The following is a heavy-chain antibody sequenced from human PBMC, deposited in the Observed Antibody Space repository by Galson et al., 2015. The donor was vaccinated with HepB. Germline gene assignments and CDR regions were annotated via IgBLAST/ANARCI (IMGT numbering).Heavy chain of an antibody. V-gene: IGHV1-46*03. J-gene: IGHJ4*02. CDR2: ISPSGGST. CDR3: AREGRSRNYYDSSGYPTLDY. CDR1: GYTFTSYY. Sequence: SVKVSCKASGYTFTSYYMHWVRQAPGQGLEWMGIISPSGGSTSYAQKFQGRVTMTRDTSTSTVYMELSSLRSEDTAVYYCAREGRSRNYYDSSGYPTLDYWGQGTLVTVSS. D-gene: IGHD3-22*01.